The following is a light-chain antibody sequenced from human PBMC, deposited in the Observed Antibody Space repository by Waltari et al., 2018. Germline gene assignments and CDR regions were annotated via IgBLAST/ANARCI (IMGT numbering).Light chain of an antibody. CDR2: DVS. Sequence: QSALTQPRSVSGSPGQSVTISCTGTRTDIGGHNDVSWYQQHPGKAPKVMIYDVSKRPSGVPDRFSGSKSDSTVSLTISGLQADDEADYYCCAYAGSYILLFGGGTKLTVL. CDR1: RTDIGGHND. CDR3: CAYAGSYILL. V-gene: IGLV2-11*01. J-gene: IGLJ3*02.